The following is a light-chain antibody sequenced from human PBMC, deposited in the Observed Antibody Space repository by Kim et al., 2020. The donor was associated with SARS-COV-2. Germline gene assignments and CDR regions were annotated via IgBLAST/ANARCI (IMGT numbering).Light chain of an antibody. V-gene: IGLV2-14*03. CDR3: TSYTGADTVV. CDR1: SSLVGNYNY. CDR2: DVS. J-gene: IGLJ2*01. Sequence: QPVLTQPASVSGSLGQSITISCTGTSSLVGNYNYVSWYQQHPDKAPKLIIYDVSYRPSGVSTRFSGSKSGNTASLTISGLQAADEADYYCTSYTGADTVVFGGGTQLTVL.